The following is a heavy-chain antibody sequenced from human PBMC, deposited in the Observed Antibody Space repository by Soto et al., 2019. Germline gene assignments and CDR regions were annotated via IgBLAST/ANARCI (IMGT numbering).Heavy chain of an antibody. Sequence: GGSLRLSCVASGFTFSSYVIHWVRQAPGKGLEWVSVIFGGGSTYYADSVKGRFTISRDNSKNTLYVQMNNLRAEDTAVYYCARANWNQNYHFDYWGQGTLVTVSS. CDR1: GFTFSSYV. CDR2: IFGGGST. D-gene: IGHD1-1*01. J-gene: IGHJ4*02. CDR3: ARANWNQNYHFDY. V-gene: IGHV3-53*01.